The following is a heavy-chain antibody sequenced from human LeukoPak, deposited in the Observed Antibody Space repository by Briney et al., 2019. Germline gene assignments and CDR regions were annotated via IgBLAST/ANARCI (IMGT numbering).Heavy chain of an antibody. V-gene: IGHV3-30*03. J-gene: IGHJ1*01. CDR2: ISYDGSNK. D-gene: IGHD4-17*01. CDR1: GFTFNSYG. CDR3: AGEIWYGDYGEYFQH. Sequence: GRSLRLSCAASGFTFNSYGMHWVRQAPGKGLEWVAVISYDGSNKYYADPVKGRFTISRDNSKNTLYLQMNSLRAEDTAVYYCAGEIWYGDYGEYFQHWGQGTLVTVSS.